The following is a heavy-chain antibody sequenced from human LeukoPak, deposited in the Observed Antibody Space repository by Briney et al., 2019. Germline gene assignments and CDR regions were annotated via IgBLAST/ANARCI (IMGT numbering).Heavy chain of an antibody. Sequence: PGGSLRLSCAASGFTFSNYGMHWVRQAPGKGLGWVAVISYDESDKYYADSVKGRFTISRDNSKNTLYLQMNSLRPEDTAVYYCAKGVVAATNAAYYGMDVWGQGTTVTVSS. V-gene: IGHV3-30*18. D-gene: IGHD2-15*01. J-gene: IGHJ6*02. CDR2: ISYDESDK. CDR3: AKGVVAATNAAYYGMDV. CDR1: GFTFSNYG.